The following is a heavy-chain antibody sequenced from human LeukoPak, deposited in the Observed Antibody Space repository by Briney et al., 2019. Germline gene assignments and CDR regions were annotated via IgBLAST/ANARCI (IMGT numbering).Heavy chain of an antibody. CDR2: IYYSGST. J-gene: IGHJ4*02. D-gene: IGHD3-9*01. Sequence: SETLSLTCTVSGGSISSSSYYWGWIRQPPGKGLEWIGSIYYSGSTYYNPSLKSRVTRSVDTSKNQFSLKLSSVTAADTAVYYCARSLRYFDWLFPSFDYWGQGTPVTVSS. V-gene: IGHV4-39*01. CDR3: ARSLRYFDWLFPSFDY. CDR1: GGSISSSSYY.